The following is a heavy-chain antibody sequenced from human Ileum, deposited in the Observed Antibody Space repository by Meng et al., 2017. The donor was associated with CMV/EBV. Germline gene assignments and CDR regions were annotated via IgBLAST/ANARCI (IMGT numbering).Heavy chain of an antibody. Sequence: FSSYTIRWVPQDPGQGLEWMGRIIPILGIANYAQKFQGRVTITADKSTSTAYMELSSLRSEDTAVYYCARDLHYCSSTSCYMGYFQHWGQGTLVTVSS. CDR2: IIPILGIA. D-gene: IGHD2-2*02. CDR3: ARDLHYCSSTSCYMGYFQH. CDR1: FSSYT. J-gene: IGHJ1*01. V-gene: IGHV1-69*04.